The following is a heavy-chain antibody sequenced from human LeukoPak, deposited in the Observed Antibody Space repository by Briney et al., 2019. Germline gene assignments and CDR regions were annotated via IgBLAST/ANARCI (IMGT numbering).Heavy chain of an antibody. V-gene: IGHV3-23*01. CDR1: GVTFSGYS. Sequence: PGGSLRLSCAASGVTFSGYSMNWVRQAPGKGLEWVSSISGSGDSTYYADSVKGRFTISRDNSKNTLSLQMNSLRADDTAVYYCASTVRDFGDYGGSWGQGTLVTVSS. CDR2: ISGSGDST. CDR3: ASTVRDFGDYGGS. J-gene: IGHJ5*02. D-gene: IGHD4-17*01.